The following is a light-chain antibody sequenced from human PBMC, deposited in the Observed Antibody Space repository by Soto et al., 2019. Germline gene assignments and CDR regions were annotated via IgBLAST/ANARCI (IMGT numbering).Light chain of an antibody. CDR3: QPSYSTPT. CDR2: AAS. CDR1: QSISSY. J-gene: IGKJ1*01. Sequence: DIQMTQSPSSLSASVGDRVAITCRASQSISSYLNWYQQKPGKAPKLLIYAASSLQSGVPSRFSGSGSGTDFTLTLSRLQPEDFAPYYCQPSYSTPTFGQGTKVDI. V-gene: IGKV1-39*01.